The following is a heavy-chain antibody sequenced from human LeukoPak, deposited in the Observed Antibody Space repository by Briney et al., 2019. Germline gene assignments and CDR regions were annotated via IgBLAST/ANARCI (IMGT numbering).Heavy chain of an antibody. Sequence: GGSLRLSCAACGFTISSYSMNWVRQAPGKGLEWVSSISSSSSYIYYAASVKGRFTISRDTAKNSLYLQMNSLRAEDTAVYYCASSRTYYDFWSSYYSRRDAFDIWGQGTMVTVSS. J-gene: IGHJ3*02. V-gene: IGHV3-21*01. CDR3: ASSRTYYDFWSSYYSRRDAFDI. D-gene: IGHD3-3*01. CDR2: ISSSSSYI. CDR1: GFTISSYS.